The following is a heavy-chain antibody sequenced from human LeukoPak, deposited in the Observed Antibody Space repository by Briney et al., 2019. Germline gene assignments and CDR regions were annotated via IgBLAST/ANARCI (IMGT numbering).Heavy chain of an antibody. CDR2: IYYSGST. CDR3: ARWAGYYYDSSGYRWFDP. V-gene: IGHV4-39*07. J-gene: IGHJ5*02. CDR1: GGSISSSSYY. Sequence: SETLSLTCTVSGGSISSSSYYWGWIRQPPGKGLEWIGSIYYSGSTYYNPSLKSRVTISVDTSKNQFSLKLSSVTAADTAVYYCARWAGYYYDSSGYRWFDPWGQGTLVTVSS. D-gene: IGHD3-22*01.